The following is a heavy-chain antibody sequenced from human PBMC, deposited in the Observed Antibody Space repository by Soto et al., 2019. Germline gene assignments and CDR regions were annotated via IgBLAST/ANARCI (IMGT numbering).Heavy chain of an antibody. CDR3: TTQGGGDDIYFDY. CDR2: IKSKSDGVTT. V-gene: IGHV3-15*01. J-gene: IGHJ4*02. D-gene: IGHD3-16*01. Sequence: EVQLVESGGGLVQPGGSLRLSCAASGFSFSDAGMIWVRQAPGKGLQWVGRIKSKSDGVTTDYAAPVKGRFAISRDDSKKTVYLRMNSLKTEDTATYFCTTQGGGDDIYFDYWGQGTLVAVSS. CDR1: GFSFSDAG.